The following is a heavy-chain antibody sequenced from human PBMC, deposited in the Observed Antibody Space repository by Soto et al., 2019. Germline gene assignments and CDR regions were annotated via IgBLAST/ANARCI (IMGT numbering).Heavy chain of an antibody. D-gene: IGHD6-6*01. CDR3: ARSLVTTIYYGMDV. J-gene: IGHJ6*02. V-gene: IGHV3-21*01. CDR1: GFTFSSYS. Sequence: EEQVVESGGGLVKPGGSLRLSCAASGFTFSSYSMSWVHQAPGKGLEWVSCISSSSGDIYYADSVKGRFTISRDNARNSLYLQMNSLRAEDTAVYYCARSLVTTIYYGMDVWGQGTTVTVSS. CDR2: ISSSSGDI.